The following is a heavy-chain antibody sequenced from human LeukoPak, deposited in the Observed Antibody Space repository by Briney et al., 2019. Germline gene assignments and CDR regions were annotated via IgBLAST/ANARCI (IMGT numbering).Heavy chain of an antibody. CDR1: GGSISSYY. V-gene: IGHV4-59*01. J-gene: IGHJ4*02. CDR3: ARELPSVTRGYYFDY. CDR2: IYYSGST. D-gene: IGHD4-17*01. Sequence: SETLSLTCTVSGGSISSYYWSWIRQPPGKGLEWIGYIYYSGSTNYNPSLKSRVTISVDTSKNQFSLKLSSVTAADTAVYYCARELPSVTRGYYFDYWGQGTLVTVSS.